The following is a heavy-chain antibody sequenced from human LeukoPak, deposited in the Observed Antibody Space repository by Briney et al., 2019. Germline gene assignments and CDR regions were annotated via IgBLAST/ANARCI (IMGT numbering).Heavy chain of an antibody. Sequence: SETLSLTCAVYGGSFSGYYWSWIRQPPGKGLEWIGEINHSGSTDYNPSLKSRVTISVDTSKNQFSLKLSSVTAADTAVYYCAREGAGHSGSYYVVDYWGQGTLVTVSS. CDR3: AREGAGHSGSYYVVDY. CDR1: GGSFSGYY. V-gene: IGHV4-34*01. J-gene: IGHJ4*02. D-gene: IGHD1-26*01. CDR2: INHSGST.